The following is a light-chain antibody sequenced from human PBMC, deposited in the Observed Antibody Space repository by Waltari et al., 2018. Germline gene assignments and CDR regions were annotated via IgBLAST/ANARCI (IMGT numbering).Light chain of an antibody. V-gene: IGKV3-15*01. Sequence: IVMTQSPATLSVSPGERITLSCKASQSIVNNLAWYQQKPGQAPRLLIYAASTRATDVPARFRGSGSGTEFTLSISSLQSEDCGVFYCQQYNRWPPLTFGGGTKVEIK. CDR3: QQYNRWPPLT. CDR2: AAS. J-gene: IGKJ4*01. CDR1: QSIVNN.